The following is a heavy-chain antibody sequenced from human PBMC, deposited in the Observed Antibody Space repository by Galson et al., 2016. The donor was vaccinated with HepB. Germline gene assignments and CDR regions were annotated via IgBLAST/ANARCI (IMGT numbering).Heavy chain of an antibody. J-gene: IGHJ5*02. CDR1: GYSFTSYG. V-gene: IGHV1-18*01. CDR3: ARVGDIVLMVYVTWLDP. Sequence: SVKVSCKASGYSFTSYGITWVRQAPGQGLEWMGWISGYKGNTKYAQKFQGRVTMTTDTSTSTAYMELRGLRSDDTAVYYCARVGDIVLMVYVTWLDPWGQGTLVTVSS. CDR2: ISGYKGNT. D-gene: IGHD2-8*01.